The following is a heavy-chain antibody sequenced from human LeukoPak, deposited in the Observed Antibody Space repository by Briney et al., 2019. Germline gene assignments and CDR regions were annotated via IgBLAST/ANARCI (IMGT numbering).Heavy chain of an antibody. J-gene: IGHJ6*04. CDR3: VRHRYCSGGICYHYHGMDV. CDR2: IYPGDSDT. D-gene: IGHD2-15*01. V-gene: IGHV5-51*01. Sequence: GESLKISCQAFGYNFASNYWISWVRQMPGKGLEWLGIIYPGDSDTKYNPSFQGQVTISADKSINTAYLQWGSLKASDTAMYYCVRHRYCSGGICYHYHGMDVWGKGTTVTVSS. CDR1: GYNFASNYW.